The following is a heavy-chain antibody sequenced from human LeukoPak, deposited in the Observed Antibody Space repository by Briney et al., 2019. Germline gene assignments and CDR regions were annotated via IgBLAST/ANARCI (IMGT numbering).Heavy chain of an antibody. CDR3: ARGEDYKSSRFDP. Sequence: SETLSLTCTVSGGSITGHYWNWIRQPPGKGLEWIGYIYYSGTIKYNPSLESRVTISVDTSKNQFSLKLSSVTAADTAVYYCARGEDYKSSRFDPWGQGTLVTVSS. V-gene: IGHV4-59*11. CDR2: IYYSGTI. J-gene: IGHJ5*02. D-gene: IGHD4-11*01. CDR1: GGSITGHY.